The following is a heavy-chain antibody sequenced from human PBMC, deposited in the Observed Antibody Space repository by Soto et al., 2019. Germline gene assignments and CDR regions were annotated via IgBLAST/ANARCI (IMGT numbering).Heavy chain of an antibody. J-gene: IGHJ6*03. V-gene: IGHV1-8*01. D-gene: IGHD2-21*01. Sequence: GASVKVSCKASGYTFTSYDINWVRQATGQGLEWMGWMNPNSGNTGYAQKFQGRVTMTRNTSISTAYMELSSLRSEDTAVYYCARGDWVDYYYYMDVWGKGTTVTVSS. CDR1: GYTFTSYD. CDR2: MNPNSGNT. CDR3: ARGDWVDYYYYMDV.